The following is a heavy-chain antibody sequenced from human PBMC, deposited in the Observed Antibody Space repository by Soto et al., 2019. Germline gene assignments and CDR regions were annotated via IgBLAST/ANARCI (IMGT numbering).Heavy chain of an antibody. D-gene: IGHD3-16*02. Sequence: LRLSCAAPGFTFSSYAMSWVRQAQGKGLEWVSGISGSANTYYADSVKGRFTISRDNSKNTLYLQMNSLRAEDTAVYYCAKLNGYNYYYGMDVWGQGTTVTVSS. J-gene: IGHJ6*02. CDR1: GFTFSSYA. CDR2: ISGSANT. CDR3: AKLNGYNYYYGMDV. V-gene: IGHV3-23*01.